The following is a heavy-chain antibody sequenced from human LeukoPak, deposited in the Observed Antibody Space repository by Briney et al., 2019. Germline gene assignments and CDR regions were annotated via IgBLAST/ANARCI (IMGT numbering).Heavy chain of an antibody. CDR1: GASVSSTTYD. V-gene: IGHV4-39*07. Sequence: SETLSLTCTVSGASVSSTTYDWGWIRQPPGEGLEWIGSISYSGGTYYNPSLKSRVTISVDTSKNQFSLKLSSVTAGDTAVYYCARYWLGSGYWGQGTLVTVSS. D-gene: IGHD3-10*01. J-gene: IGHJ4*02. CDR3: ARYWLGSGY. CDR2: ISYSGGT.